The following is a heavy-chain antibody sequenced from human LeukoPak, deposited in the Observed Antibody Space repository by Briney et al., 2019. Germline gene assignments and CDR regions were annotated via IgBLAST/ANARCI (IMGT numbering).Heavy chain of an antibody. CDR3: AKVGSYDSSGCDY. CDR2: ISYDGSNK. D-gene: IGHD3-22*01. Sequence: GGSLRLSCAASGFTFSSYGMHWVRQAPGKGLEGVAVISYDGSNKYYADSVKGRFTISRDNSKNTLYLQMNSLRAEDTAVYYCAKVGSYDSSGCDYWGQGTLVTVSS. V-gene: IGHV3-30*18. J-gene: IGHJ4*02. CDR1: GFTFSSYG.